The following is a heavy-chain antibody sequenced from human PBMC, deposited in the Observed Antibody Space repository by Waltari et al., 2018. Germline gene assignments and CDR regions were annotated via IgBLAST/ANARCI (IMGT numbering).Heavy chain of an antibody. D-gene: IGHD5-12*01. Sequence: QLQLQESGPRLVRPSATLSLICRVPGVSLPSNIHYWAWIRPSPGQGLEWIGTVSYSGTTYISPSLKSRVSVSRDTSKNQVSLILGSVTAADMAVYYCATYIGASVGTAAFDVWGQGTMVTVSS. CDR3: ATYIGASVGTAAFDV. CDR1: GVSLPSNIHY. J-gene: IGHJ3*01. V-gene: IGHV4-39*01. CDR2: VSYSGTT.